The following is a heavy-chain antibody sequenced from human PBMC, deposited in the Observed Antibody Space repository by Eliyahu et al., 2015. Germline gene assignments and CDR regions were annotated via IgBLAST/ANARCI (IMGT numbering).Heavy chain of an antibody. CDR1: AFMFTINA. Sequence: QVDLVESGGGVVQPGKSLKLSCAASAFMFTINAMHWVRQAPGRGLGWVXFISXTGSEKYYADSXKGRFAISRXDSRNTLYLQMNSLKPDDTAVYYCARGESSXLYPAPDYWGQGTLVTVSS. CDR2: ISXTGSEK. V-gene: IGHV3-30*09. CDR3: ARGESSXLYPAPDY. D-gene: IGHD2-2*01. J-gene: IGHJ4*02.